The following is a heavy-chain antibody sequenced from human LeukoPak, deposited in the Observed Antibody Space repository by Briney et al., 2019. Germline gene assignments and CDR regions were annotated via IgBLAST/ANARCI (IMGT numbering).Heavy chain of an antibody. CDR2: IYHSGST. J-gene: IGHJ3*02. Sequence: SETLSLTCTVSGGSISSGGYYWSWIRQPPGKGLEWIGYIYHSGSTYYNPSLKSRVTISVDRSKNQFSLKLSSVTAADTAVYYCARHVRAFDIWGQGTMVTVSS. V-gene: IGHV4-30-2*01. CDR3: ARHVRAFDI. D-gene: IGHD6-6*01. CDR1: GGSISSGGYY.